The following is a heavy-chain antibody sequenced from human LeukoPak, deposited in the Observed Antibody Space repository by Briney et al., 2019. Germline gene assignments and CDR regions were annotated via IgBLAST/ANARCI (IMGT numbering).Heavy chain of an antibody. CDR3: ARTVYGRLKYNWFDP. CDR2: IYSGGST. J-gene: IGHJ5*02. CDR1: GFTVSSNY. D-gene: IGHD2/OR15-2a*01. V-gene: IGHV3-53*01. Sequence: GGSLRLSCAASGFTVSSNYMSWVRQAPGKGLEWVSVIYSGGSTYYADSVKGRFTISRDNSKNTLYLQMNSLRAEDTAVYYCARTVYGRLKYNWFDPWGQGTLVTVSS.